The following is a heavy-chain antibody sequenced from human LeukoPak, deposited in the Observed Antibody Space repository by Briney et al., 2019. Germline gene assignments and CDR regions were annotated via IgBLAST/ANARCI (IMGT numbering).Heavy chain of an antibody. CDR2: ISGSGGST. V-gene: IGHV3-23*01. J-gene: IGHJ4*02. D-gene: IGHD3-22*01. Sequence: GGSLRLSCAASGFTLSSYAMSWVRQAPGKGLEWVSAISGSGGSTYYADSVKGRFTISRDNSKNTLYLQMNSLRAEDTAVYYCAKDRIPDYYDSSGPIDYWGQGTLVTVSS. CDR3: AKDRIPDYYDSSGPIDY. CDR1: GFTLSSYA.